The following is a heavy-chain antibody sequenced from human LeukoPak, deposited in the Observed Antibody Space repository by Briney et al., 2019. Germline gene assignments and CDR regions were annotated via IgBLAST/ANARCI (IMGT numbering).Heavy chain of an antibody. CDR3: AAAPNSKYFDY. J-gene: IGHJ4*02. Sequence: PGGSLRLSCAASGFPFNSHWMSWVRQAPGKGLERVANIKEDGSEKTYVDSVKGRFTIFRDNAKNSVYLQMNSLRVEDTAVYYCAAAPNSKYFDYWGQGNLVTVS. V-gene: IGHV3-7*01. CDR2: IKEDGSEK. D-gene: IGHD2-8*01. CDR1: GFPFNSHW.